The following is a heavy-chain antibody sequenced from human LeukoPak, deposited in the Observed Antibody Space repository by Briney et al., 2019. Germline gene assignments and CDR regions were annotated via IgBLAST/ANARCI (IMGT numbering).Heavy chain of an antibody. J-gene: IGHJ4*02. CDR3: ARSPHILTGENFDY. D-gene: IGHD3-9*01. V-gene: IGHV1-46*01. CDR1: GDTFSSYY. Sequence: ASVKVSCKASGDTFSSYYMHWVRQAPGQGLEWMGIINPSGGSTSYAQKFQGRVTMTRDTSTSTAYMDLIRLRSDDTAVYYCARSPHILTGENFDYWGQGTLVTVSS. CDR2: INPSGGST.